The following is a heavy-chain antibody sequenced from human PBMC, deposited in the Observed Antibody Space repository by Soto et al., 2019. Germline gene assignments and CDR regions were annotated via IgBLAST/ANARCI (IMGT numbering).Heavy chain of an antibody. V-gene: IGHV3-23*01. CDR2: INGRGSPT. CDR3: AKHIEGAGNWYFDL. CDR1: GFTFSIYA. Sequence: EVQLLESGGGLVQPGGSLGLSCAASGFTFSIYAMSWVRQAPGKGPEWVSVINGRGSPTFYADSVKGRFTISRENSKNTLYLQMNSLRAEDTAIYYCAKHIEGAGNWYFDLWGRGTLVTVSS. J-gene: IGHJ2*01. D-gene: IGHD2-21*01.